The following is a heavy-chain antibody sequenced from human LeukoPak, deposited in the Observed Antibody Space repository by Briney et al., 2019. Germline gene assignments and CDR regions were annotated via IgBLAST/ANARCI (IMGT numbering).Heavy chain of an antibody. J-gene: IGHJ4*02. CDR2: ISRGGRDR. D-gene: IGHD5-12*01. V-gene: IGHV3-23*01. Sequence: GGSLRLSCRTSGFSFSEYAINWVRQAPGKGLEWVSGISRGGRDRYYADSVKGRFTIYSDNSDNTPYLQMNRLRGEDTAVYYCAKDRWLNIERRPMDYWGQGTLVTVSS. CDR3: AKDRWLNIERRPMDY. CDR1: GFSFSEYA.